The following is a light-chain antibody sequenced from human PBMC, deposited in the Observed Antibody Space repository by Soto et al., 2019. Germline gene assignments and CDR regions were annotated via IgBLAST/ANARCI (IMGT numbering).Light chain of an antibody. CDR1: SSDVGGYKY. V-gene: IGLV2-14*01. Sequence: QSALTQPASVSRSPGPSITITCNGTSSDVGGYKYVSWYQQHPGKAPRLMIYDVTNRPSGVSNRFSGSKSGNTASLTISGLQAEDEADYYCSSYTSSSSYVFGTGTKVTVL. J-gene: IGLJ1*01. CDR3: SSYTSSSSYV. CDR2: DVT.